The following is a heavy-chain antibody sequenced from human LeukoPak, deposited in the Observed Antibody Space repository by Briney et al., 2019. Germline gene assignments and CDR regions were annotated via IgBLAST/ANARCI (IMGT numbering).Heavy chain of an antibody. J-gene: IGHJ5*01. Sequence: GGSLRLSCAASGFTFNIYAMSWVRRAPGKGLEWVSAILASGRGTHYSESVKGRFTISRDDSKNTLYLQMGSLRAEDTAVYFCAKDLAIRGDSWGQGTLVTVSS. V-gene: IGHV3-23*01. CDR1: GFTFNIYA. CDR2: ILASGRGT. CDR3: AKDLAIRGDS.